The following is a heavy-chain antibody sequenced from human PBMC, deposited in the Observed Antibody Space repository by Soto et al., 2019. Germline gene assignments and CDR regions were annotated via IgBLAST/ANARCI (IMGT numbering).Heavy chain of an antibody. Sequence: DVQLVESGGDLVQPGGSLRLSCAASGFTFDSCVMSWVRQAPGKGLEWLSLISGSGRYTDYADSVKGRFTISRDNSKNTLHLQMNSLRVEDTAVYYCAKDPPSERMQPDYGMDVWGQGTTVTVSS. CDR2: ISGSGRYT. CDR1: GFTFDSCV. CDR3: AKDPPSERMQPDYGMDV. V-gene: IGHV3-23*04. J-gene: IGHJ6*02. D-gene: IGHD6-13*01.